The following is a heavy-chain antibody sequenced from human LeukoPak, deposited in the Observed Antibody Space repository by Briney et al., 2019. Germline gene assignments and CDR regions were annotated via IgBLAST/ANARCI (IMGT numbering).Heavy chain of an antibody. V-gene: IGHV3-30-3*01. CDR3: ARSYHYDSSGYYYSHFDY. CDR2: ISYDGNNK. D-gene: IGHD3-22*01. J-gene: IGHJ4*02. Sequence: PGGSLRLSCAASGFTFSNYVMHWVRQAPGKGLKWVASISYDGNNKYYADSVKGRFTISRENPKNTLYLQMTSLRAEDTAVYFCARSYHYDSSGYYYSHFDYWGQGTLVTVSS. CDR1: GFTFSNYV.